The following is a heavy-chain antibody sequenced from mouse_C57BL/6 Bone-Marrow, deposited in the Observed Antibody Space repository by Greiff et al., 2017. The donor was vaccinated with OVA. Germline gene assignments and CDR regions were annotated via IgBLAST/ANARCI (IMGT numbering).Heavy chain of an antibody. CDR2: INPNNGGT. CDR1: GYTFTDYY. J-gene: IGHJ4*01. D-gene: IGHD2-5*01. Sequence: VQLQQSGPELVKPGASVKISCKASGYTFTDYYMNWVKQSPGKSLAWIGDINPNNGGTSYNQKFKGKATLTVDKSSSTAYMELRSLTSEDSAVYYCARDSNYDYAMDYWGQGTSVTVSS. V-gene: IGHV1-26*01. CDR3: ARDSNYDYAMDY.